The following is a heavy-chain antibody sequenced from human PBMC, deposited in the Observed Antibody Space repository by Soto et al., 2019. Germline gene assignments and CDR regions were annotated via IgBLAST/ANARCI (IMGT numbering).Heavy chain of an antibody. D-gene: IGHD6-6*01. J-gene: IGHJ6*02. V-gene: IGHV1-18*01. Sequence: QVQLVQSGAEVKKPGASVKVSCKASGYTFTSYGVNWVRQAPGQGLEWMGWISAYNGNTNYAQKFQGRVTMTTDTSTSTAYMELRSLRSDDTAIYYCATEGVGDSSSSEYYNGMDVWGQGTTVTVSS. CDR1: GYTFTSYG. CDR2: ISAYNGNT. CDR3: ATEGVGDSSSSEYYNGMDV.